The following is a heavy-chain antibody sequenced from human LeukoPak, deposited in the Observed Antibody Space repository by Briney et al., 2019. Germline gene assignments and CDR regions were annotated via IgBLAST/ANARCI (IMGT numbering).Heavy chain of an antibody. Sequence: GGSLRLSCAASGFTVSSNYMSWVRQAPGKGLEWVSVIYSGGSTYYADSVKGRFTISRDNSKNTLYLQMNSLRAEDTAVYYCARETADCGGDCYDYWGQGTLVTVSS. D-gene: IGHD2-21*02. CDR3: ARETADCGGDCYDY. CDR1: GFTVSSNY. V-gene: IGHV3-53*01. CDR2: IYSGGST. J-gene: IGHJ4*02.